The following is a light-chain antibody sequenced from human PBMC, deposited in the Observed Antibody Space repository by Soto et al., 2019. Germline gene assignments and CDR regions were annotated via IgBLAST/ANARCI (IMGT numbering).Light chain of an antibody. J-gene: IGKJ1*01. CDR3: QQYRTSPPTWT. CDR2: SSS. Sequence: EIVLTQSPGTLSLSPGEGATLSCRASQSVSSTYLAWHQQRPGQAPRLLIYSSSSRASGIPDRFSGSGSGTDFTLTISRLEPEDFAVYYCQQYRTSPPTWTFGQGTKVDIK. CDR1: QSVSSTY. V-gene: IGKV3-20*01.